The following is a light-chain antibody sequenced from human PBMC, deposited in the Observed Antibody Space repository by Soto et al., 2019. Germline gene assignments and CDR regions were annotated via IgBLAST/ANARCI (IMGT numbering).Light chain of an antibody. CDR3: AAWDDSLNGHVV. CDR2: GNN. V-gene: IGLV1-44*01. CDR1: SSNIGRNT. J-gene: IGLJ2*01. Sequence: QSVLTQPPSASGTPGQRVTISCSGSSSNIGRNTVNWYQQLPGTAPKLLIYGNNQRPPAVPARISCSKSGTSASLAISGLQSEDEADYYCAAWDDSLNGHVVFGGGTKLTVL.